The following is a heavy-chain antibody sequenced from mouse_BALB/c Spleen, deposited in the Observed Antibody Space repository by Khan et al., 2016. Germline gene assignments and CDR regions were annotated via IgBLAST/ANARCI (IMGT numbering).Heavy chain of an antibody. Sequence: EVKLLESGGGLVQPGGSLKLSCAASGFDFSRYWMSWVRQAPGKGLEWIGEINPDSSTINYTPSLKDKFIISRDNANNTQYLQLSKVRSEDTALFYCASTGWYLDVWGAGTTVTVSS. V-gene: IGHV4-1*02. CDR3: ASTGWYLDV. CDR1: GFDFSRYW. J-gene: IGHJ1*01. CDR2: INPDSSTI.